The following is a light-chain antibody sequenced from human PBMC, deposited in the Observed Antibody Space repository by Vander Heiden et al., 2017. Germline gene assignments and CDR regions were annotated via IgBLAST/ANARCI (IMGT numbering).Light chain of an antibody. CDR3: SSFTTDSVV. Sequence: QSALTQPASVSGSPGQSIIISCTGTRNDVGGYNYVSGYQQHADKAPKLIIYEVTNRPSGVSDRFSGSKSGNTASLTISGLQSEDEADYYCSSFTTDSVVFGGGTKVTVL. J-gene: IGLJ2*01. CDR1: RNDVGGYNY. V-gene: IGLV2-14*01. CDR2: EVT.